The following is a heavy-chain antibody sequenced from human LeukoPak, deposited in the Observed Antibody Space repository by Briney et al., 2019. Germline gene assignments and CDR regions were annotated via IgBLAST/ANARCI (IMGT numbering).Heavy chain of an antibody. D-gene: IGHD3-3*01. J-gene: IGHJ5*02. Sequence: ASVTVSCKASRYTLTSYDINWVRQATGQGLEWMGWMNPNSGNTGYAQKFQGRVTMTRNTSISTAYMELSSLRSEDTAVYYCARGDRITIFGVVISRWFDPWGQGTLVTVSS. CDR1: RYTLTSYD. CDR2: MNPNSGNT. CDR3: ARGDRITIFGVVISRWFDP. V-gene: IGHV1-8*01.